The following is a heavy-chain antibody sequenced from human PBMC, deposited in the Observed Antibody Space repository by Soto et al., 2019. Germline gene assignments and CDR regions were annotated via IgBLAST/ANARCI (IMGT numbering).Heavy chain of an antibody. CDR2: IYHSGST. J-gene: IGHJ6*02. D-gene: IGHD4-17*01. Sequence: SETLSLTCAVSGGSISSSNWWSWVRQPPGKGLEWIGEIYHSGSTNYNPSLKSRVTISVDKSKNQFSLKLSSVTAADTAVYYCARSTTGKYYYYGMDVWGQGTTVTVSS. CDR3: ARSTTGKYYYYGMDV. CDR1: GGSISSSNW. V-gene: IGHV4-4*02.